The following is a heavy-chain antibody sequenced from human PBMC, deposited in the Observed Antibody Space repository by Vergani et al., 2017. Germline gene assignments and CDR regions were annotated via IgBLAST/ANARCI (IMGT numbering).Heavy chain of an antibody. Sequence: QVQLVESGGGVVQPGRSLRLSCAASGFTFSSYGMHWVRQAPGKGLEWVAVIWYDGSNKYYADSVKGRFTISRDNSKNTLYLQMNSLRAEDTAVYYCARDSSFVVVTATPDYWGQGTLDTVSS. CDR3: ARDSSFVVVTATPDY. CDR1: GFTFSSYG. CDR2: IWYDGSNK. V-gene: IGHV3-33*01. J-gene: IGHJ4*02. D-gene: IGHD2-21*02.